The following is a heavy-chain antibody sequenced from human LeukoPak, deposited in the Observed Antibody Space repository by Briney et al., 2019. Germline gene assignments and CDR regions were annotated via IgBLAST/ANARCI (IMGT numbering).Heavy chain of an antibody. CDR2: ISSDGTTI. J-gene: IGHJ3*02. D-gene: IGHD3-16*01. Sequence: GGSLRLSCAASGFTVSSYEFYWVRLAPGKGLDWTSYISSDGTTIKYADSAKGRFTISRDDAKRSLYLQMNGLRADDMAIYYWGAARQDVGAFDIWGQGTVVTVSS. CDR1: GFTVSSYE. CDR3: GAARQDVGAFDI. V-gene: IGHV3-48*03.